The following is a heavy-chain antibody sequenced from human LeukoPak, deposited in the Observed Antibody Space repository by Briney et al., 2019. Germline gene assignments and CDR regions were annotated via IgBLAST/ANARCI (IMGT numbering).Heavy chain of an antibody. CDR3: ARDSGERGSGSYLIAY. CDR2: ISPNSGGT. D-gene: IGHD3-10*01. CDR1: GYTFTGYY. V-gene: IGHV1-2*02. J-gene: IGHJ4*02. Sequence: ASVKVSCRASGYTFTGYYMHWVRQAPGQGLEWMGWISPNSGGTKYAQKFQGRVTITRATSISTAHMELSRLRSDDTAVYYCARDSGERGSGSYLIAYWGQGTLVTVSS.